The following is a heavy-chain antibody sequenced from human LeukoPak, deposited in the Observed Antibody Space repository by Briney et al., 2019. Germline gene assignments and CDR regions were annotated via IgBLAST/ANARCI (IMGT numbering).Heavy chain of an antibody. D-gene: IGHD6-13*01. CDR1: EYTXTDFY. Sequence: ASVKVSCKASEYTXTDFYIHWLRQAPGQGLEWMGFINPSSGYTIYAQTFQGRVTMTRDTSISTVYMELSRLRSDDTAVYYCARGVGYSSSWRFDYWGQGTLVTVSS. J-gene: IGHJ4*02. CDR2: INPSSGYT. V-gene: IGHV1-2*02. CDR3: ARGVGYSSSWRFDY.